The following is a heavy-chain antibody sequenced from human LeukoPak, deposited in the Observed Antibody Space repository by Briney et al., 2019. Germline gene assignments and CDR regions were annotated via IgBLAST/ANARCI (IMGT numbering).Heavy chain of an antibody. CDR1: GFTFSSYA. CDR2: ISGSGDSR. Sequence: GGALRLACAASGFTFSSYAMRWVRQPPGKGLEWVSGISGSGDSRYYADSVKGQFSISRDKSNNTLYLQMTSLRAEDTAVYYCAKEGPRGLAFDIWGQGTMVTVSS. J-gene: IGHJ3*02. CDR3: AKEGPRGLAFDI. V-gene: IGHV3-23*01.